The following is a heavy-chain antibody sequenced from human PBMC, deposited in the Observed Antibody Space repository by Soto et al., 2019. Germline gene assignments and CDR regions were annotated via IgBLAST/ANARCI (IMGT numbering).Heavy chain of an antibody. J-gene: IGHJ6*02. D-gene: IGHD3-16*01. CDR1: GGTFSSYT. CDR2: IIPILGIA. Sequence: QVQLVQSGAEVKKPGSSVKVSCKASGGTFSSYTISWVRQAPGQGLEWMGRIIPILGIANYAQKFQGRVTITADKSTSTDYMELSSLRSEDTAVYYCATVPWGDYYYYYGMDVWGQGTTVTVSS. V-gene: IGHV1-69*02. CDR3: ATVPWGDYYYYYGMDV.